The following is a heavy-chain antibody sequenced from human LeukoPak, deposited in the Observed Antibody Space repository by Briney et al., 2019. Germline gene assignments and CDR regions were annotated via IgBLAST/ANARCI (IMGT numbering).Heavy chain of an antibody. D-gene: IGHD3-9*01. CDR3: AKWGDYDVLTGYYDSDY. CDR1: GFTFSSYG. V-gene: IGHV3-23*01. CDR2: VSGRDTST. Sequence: GGSLRLSCAASGFTFSSYGMTWVRQAPGKGLEWVSAVSGRDTSTYYTDSVKGRFTISRDNSKNTLYLQMNSLSAEDTAIYYCAKWGDYDVLTGYYDSDYWGQGTLVTVSS. J-gene: IGHJ4*02.